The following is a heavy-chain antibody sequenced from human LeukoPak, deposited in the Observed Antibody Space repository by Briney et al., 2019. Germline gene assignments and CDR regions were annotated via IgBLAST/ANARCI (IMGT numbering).Heavy chain of an antibody. CDR1: GYTFTGYY. V-gene: IGHV1-2*02. CDR3: ARGHYGSGSYEYYFDY. Sequence: GASVKVSCKASGYTFTGYYMHWVRQAPGQGLEWMGWINPNSGGTNYAQKFQGRVTMTRDTSISTAYMELSRLRSEDTAVYYCARGHYGSGSYEYYFDYWGQGTLVTVSS. D-gene: IGHD3-10*01. CDR2: INPNSGGT. J-gene: IGHJ4*02.